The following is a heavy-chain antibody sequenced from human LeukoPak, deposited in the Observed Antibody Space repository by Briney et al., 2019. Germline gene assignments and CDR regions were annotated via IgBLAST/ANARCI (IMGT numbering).Heavy chain of an antibody. CDR1: GYTFTGYY. CDR2: INPNSGGT. D-gene: IGHD2-2*01. J-gene: IGHJ4*02. CDR3: ARGGHSSSARLDY. Sequence: ASVKVSCKAPGYTFTGYYMHWVRQAPGQGLEWMGWINPNSGGTNYAQRFQGRVTMTRDMSISTAYMELSRLRSDDTAVYYCARGGHSSSARLDYWGQGTLVTVSS. V-gene: IGHV1-2*02.